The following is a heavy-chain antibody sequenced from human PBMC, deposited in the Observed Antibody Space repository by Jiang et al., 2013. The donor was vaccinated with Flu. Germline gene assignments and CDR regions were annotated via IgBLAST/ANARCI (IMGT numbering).Heavy chain of an antibody. CDR1: GGSFSGYY. CDR2: INHSGST. CDR3: ARGRSLYYYYMDV. J-gene: IGHJ6*03. Sequence: SLTCAVYGGSFSGYYWSWIRQPPGKGLEWIGEINHSGSTNYNPSLKSRVTISVDTSKNQFSLKLSSVTAADTAVYYCARGRSLYYYYMDVWGKGTTVTVSS. V-gene: IGHV4-34*01.